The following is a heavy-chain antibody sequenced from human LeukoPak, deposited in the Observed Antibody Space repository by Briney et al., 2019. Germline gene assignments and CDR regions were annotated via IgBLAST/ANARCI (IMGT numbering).Heavy chain of an antibody. CDR3: TRGINWFDP. J-gene: IGHJ5*02. D-gene: IGHD2-15*01. CDR1: GFTFGDHA. V-gene: IGHV3-49*04. Sequence: GRSLRLSCTASGFTFGDHAMSWVRQAPGKGLEWVGFIRSKAYRGTIEYAASVKGRFTISRDDSKSIAYLQMNSLKTEDTAVYYCTRGINWFDPWGQGTLVTVSS. CDR2: IRSKAYRGTI.